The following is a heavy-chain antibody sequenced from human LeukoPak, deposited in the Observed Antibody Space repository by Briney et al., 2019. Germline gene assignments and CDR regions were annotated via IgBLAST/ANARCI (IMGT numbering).Heavy chain of an antibody. Sequence: SETLSLTCAVYGGSSGGNYWSWARQPPGKGLEWIGEIDHSGSTNYNPSLKSRVTISVDTSKNQFSLKLSSVTAADTAVYYCASFSDYVWGSYSDYWGQGTLVTVSS. V-gene: IGHV4-34*01. CDR2: IDHSGST. CDR3: ASFSDYVWGSYSDY. J-gene: IGHJ4*02. CDR1: GGSSGGNY. D-gene: IGHD3-16*01.